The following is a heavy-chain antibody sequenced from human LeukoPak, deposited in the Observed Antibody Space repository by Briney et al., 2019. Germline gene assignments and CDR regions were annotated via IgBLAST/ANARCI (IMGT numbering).Heavy chain of an antibody. D-gene: IGHD1-26*01. CDR1: GFTFSSYA. CDR3: ARALGAGYGATNLAY. V-gene: IGHV3-30-3*01. J-gene: IGHJ4*02. CDR2: ISYDGNYK. Sequence: PGTSLRLSCAASGFTFSSYAIHWVRQAPGKGLEWVSVISYDGNYKYYADSVTGRFTVSRDDSQSMLFLQMNSLRPEDTAVYYCARALGAGYGATNLAYWGQGTLVTVSS.